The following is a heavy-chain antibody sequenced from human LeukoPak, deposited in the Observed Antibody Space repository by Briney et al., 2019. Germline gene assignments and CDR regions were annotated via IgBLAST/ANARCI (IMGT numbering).Heavy chain of an antibody. CDR2: ITWNSGNI. J-gene: IGHJ4*02. Sequence: GRSLRLSCAASGFTFEDYAMHWVRHAPGKGLEWVSGITWNSGNIGYADSVKGRFTISRDNAKNSLYLQMNSLRVEDTALYYCSKDRGGMVRGTDYWGQGTLVTVST. CDR1: GFTFEDYA. V-gene: IGHV3-9*01. D-gene: IGHD3-10*01. CDR3: SKDRGGMVRGTDY.